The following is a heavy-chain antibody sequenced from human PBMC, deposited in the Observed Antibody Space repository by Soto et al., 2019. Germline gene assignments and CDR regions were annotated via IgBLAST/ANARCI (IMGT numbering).Heavy chain of an antibody. D-gene: IGHD3-9*01. CDR3: ARLEGLATISYYFDF. CDR2: IYYSGST. J-gene: IGHJ4*02. CDR1: GGSISSSSYY. Sequence: QLQLQESGPGLVKPSEALSLTCSVSGGSISSSSYYWGWIRQPPGKGLEWIGSIYYSGSTYYNPSLKSRVTISIDKPKNQFSLKLSSLTAADTAVYYCARLEGLATISYYFDFWGQGTLVTVSS. V-gene: IGHV4-39*01.